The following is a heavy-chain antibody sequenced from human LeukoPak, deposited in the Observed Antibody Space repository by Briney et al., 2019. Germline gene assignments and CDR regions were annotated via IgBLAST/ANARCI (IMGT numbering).Heavy chain of an antibody. CDR3: ARGSRIAARPRWFDP. D-gene: IGHD6-6*01. V-gene: IGHV4-34*01. J-gene: IGHJ5*02. CDR2: INHSGST. CDR1: GGSISSYY. Sequence: PSETLSLTCTVSGGSISSYYWSWIRPPPGKGLEWIGEINHSGSTNYNPSLKSRVTISVDTSKNQFSLKLSSVTAADTAVYYCARGSRIAARPRWFDPWGQGTLVTVSS.